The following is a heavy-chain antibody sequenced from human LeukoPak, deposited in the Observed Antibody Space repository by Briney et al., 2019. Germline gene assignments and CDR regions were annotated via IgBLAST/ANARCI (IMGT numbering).Heavy chain of an antibody. CDR1: GFTFSFAA. J-gene: IGHJ4*02. Sequence: AGGSLRLSCAASGFTFSFAAMTWVRQGPGKGLEWVSLISASGGSTYYADSVKGRFTISRDNSKNTVYLQMNSLRAEDTALYYCAKDIQGANWGQGTLVTVSS. D-gene: IGHD5-18*01. CDR2: ISASGGST. CDR3: AKDIQGAN. V-gene: IGHV3-23*01.